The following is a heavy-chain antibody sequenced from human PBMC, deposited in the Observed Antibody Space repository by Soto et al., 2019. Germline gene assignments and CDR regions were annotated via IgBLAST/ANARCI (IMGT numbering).Heavy chain of an antibody. Sequence: EVQLVESWGGLVKPGGSLRLSCAASGFTFSSYSMNWVRQAPGKGLEWVSSISSSSSYIYYADSVKGRFTISRDNAKNSMYLQMNSLRAEDTAVYYCARMDSSGPADLWGRGTLVTVSS. CDR1: GFTFSSYS. CDR3: ARMDSSGPADL. D-gene: IGHD6-19*01. V-gene: IGHV3-21*01. J-gene: IGHJ2*01. CDR2: ISSSSSYI.